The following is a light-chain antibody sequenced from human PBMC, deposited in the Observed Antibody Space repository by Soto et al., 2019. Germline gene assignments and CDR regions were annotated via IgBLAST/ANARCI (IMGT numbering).Light chain of an antibody. V-gene: IGKV3-11*01. J-gene: IGKJ2*01. CDR3: HQRSNWPRT. Sequence: EIVLTQSPATLSLSPWQRATLSCRASQSVGSYLAWYQQKPGQAPRLLIYDASNRATGIPDRFSGSGSGTDFTLTISSLEPEDFAVYYCHQRSNWPRTFGQGTKLEIK. CDR2: DAS. CDR1: QSVGSY.